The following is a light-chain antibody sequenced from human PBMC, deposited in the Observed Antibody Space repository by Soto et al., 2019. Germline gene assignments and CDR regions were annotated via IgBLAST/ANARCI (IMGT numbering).Light chain of an antibody. V-gene: IGKV1-5*03. CDR2: KAS. Sequence: DIQMTQYPSTLSASVGDRVIITCRAIQSISSWLAWYQQKPGKAPKLLISKASNLESGVPSRFSGSGSGTEFTLTVSSLQPDDFAYYYCQQHSSYWTFGQGTKVEIK. CDR3: QQHSSYWT. CDR1: QSISSW. J-gene: IGKJ1*01.